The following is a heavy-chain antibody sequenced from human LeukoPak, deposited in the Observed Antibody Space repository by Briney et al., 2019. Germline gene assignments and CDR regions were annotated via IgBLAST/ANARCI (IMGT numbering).Heavy chain of an antibody. CDR3: ARNDYNRL. V-gene: IGHV3-74*01. J-gene: IGHJ4*02. CDR2: TDGSST. Sequence: GGSLRLSCAASGFIFGKSWMHWVRQAPGKGLVWVSRTDGSSTTYADSVKGRFSVSMDNAQNTLYLQMNSLRAEDTAVYYCARNDYNRLWGQGTLVTVSS. CDR1: GFIFGKSW. D-gene: IGHD1-14*01.